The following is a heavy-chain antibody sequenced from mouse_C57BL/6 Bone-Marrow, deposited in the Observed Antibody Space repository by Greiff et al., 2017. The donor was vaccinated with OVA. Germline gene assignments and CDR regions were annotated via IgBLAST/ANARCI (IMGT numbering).Heavy chain of an antibody. J-gene: IGHJ2*01. CDR3: ARHSHGSTYFDY. Sequence: DVKLVESGGDLVKPGGSLKLSCAASGFTFSSYGMSWVRQTPDKRLEWVATISSGGSYTYYPDSVKGRFTISRDNAKNTLYLQMSSLKSEDTAMYYCARHSHGSTYFDYWGQGTTLTVSS. CDR2: ISSGGSYT. V-gene: IGHV5-6*02. CDR1: GFTFSSYG. D-gene: IGHD1-1*01.